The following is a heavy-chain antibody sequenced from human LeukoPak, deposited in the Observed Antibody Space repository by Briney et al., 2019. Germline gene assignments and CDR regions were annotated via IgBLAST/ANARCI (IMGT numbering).Heavy chain of an antibody. CDR2: INPNSGGK. J-gene: IGHJ4*01. V-gene: IGHV1-2*02. D-gene: IGHD1-7*01. CDR1: GYTFTGYY. CDR3: ERDLQEVSNWNYDGFEY. Sequence: GAAVKVCCKSAGYTFTGYYIHLERQPPAQGLEWMWCINPNSGGKNYAKKFEGRVRMRRNTSISTAWMALSRLRSGETAVYYCERDLQEVSNWNYDGFEYWGHGTLVTAFS.